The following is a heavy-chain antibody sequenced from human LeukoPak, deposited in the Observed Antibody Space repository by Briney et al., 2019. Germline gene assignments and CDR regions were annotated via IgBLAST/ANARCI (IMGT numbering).Heavy chain of an antibody. J-gene: IGHJ4*02. CDR2: IYYSGST. CDR1: GGSISSSY. D-gene: IGHD3-9*01. V-gene: IGHV4-59*08. Sequence: SETLSLTCTVSGGSISSSYWSWIRQPPGKGLEWIGYIYYSGSTNYNPSLKSRVTISVDTSKNQFSLKLSSVTAADTAVYYCARHYYDILTGYYNFDYWGQGTLVTVSS. CDR3: ARHYYDILTGYYNFDY.